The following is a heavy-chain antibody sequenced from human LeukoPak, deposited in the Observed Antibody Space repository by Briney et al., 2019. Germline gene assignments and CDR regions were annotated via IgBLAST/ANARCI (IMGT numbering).Heavy chain of an antibody. CDR1: GGSISSASYY. J-gene: IGHJ4*02. CDR3: ARLGRLVFYFDY. D-gene: IGHD1-26*01. Sequence: PSETLSLTCTVSGGSISSASYYWYWIRQPPGKGLEWIGSIHYSGSTYYNPSLKSRVTISLDTSWDQFSLKLSSVTAADTAVYYCARLGRLVFYFDYWGQGTLVSVSS. V-gene: IGHV4-39*01. CDR2: IHYSGST.